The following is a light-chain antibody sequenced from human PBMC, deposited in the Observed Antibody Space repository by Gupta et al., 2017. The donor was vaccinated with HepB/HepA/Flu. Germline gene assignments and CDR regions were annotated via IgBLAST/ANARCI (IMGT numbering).Light chain of an antibody. CDR3: AAWDDSLIGVV. V-gene: IGLV1-44*01. J-gene: IGLJ2*01. CDR2: STN. CDR1: SSNIGSNT. Sequence: QSVPTQPPSASGTPRQRVTISCSGTSSNIGSNTVNWYQHLPGTAPKLLIYSTNQRPSGVPDRFSGSKSGTSASLAISELQSEDEADYFCAAWDDSLIGVVFGGGTKLTVL.